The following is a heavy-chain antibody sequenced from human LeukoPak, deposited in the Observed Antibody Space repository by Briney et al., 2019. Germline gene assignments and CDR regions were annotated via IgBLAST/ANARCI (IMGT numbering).Heavy chain of an antibody. CDR2: MNPGDSKT. V-gene: IGHV5-51*01. D-gene: IGHD6-19*01. J-gene: IGHJ4*02. Sequence: GESLKIFCKASGFIFTGRWIGWVRQMPGKGLEWMGSMNPGDSKTEYSPPFQGQVTISADKSINTAYLQWSSLKASDTAIYYCASIDRGWYQAGYWGQGTLVTVSS. CDR3: ASIDRGWYQAGY. CDR1: GFIFTGRW.